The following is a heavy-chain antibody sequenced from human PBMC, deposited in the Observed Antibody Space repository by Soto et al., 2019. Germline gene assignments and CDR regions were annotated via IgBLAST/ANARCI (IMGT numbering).Heavy chain of an antibody. J-gene: IGHJ4*02. V-gene: IGHV3-74*01. CDR3: ATAEVDY. CDR2: MTSDGRTI. CDR1: GFAFGNSW. Sequence: GGSLRLSCAASGFAFGNSWMHWVRQPPGKGPEWVSRMTSDGRTIQYADSVKGRFTASRDNAKNTLYLQMDSLRAEDTAVYYCATAEVDYWGPGTLVTVSS.